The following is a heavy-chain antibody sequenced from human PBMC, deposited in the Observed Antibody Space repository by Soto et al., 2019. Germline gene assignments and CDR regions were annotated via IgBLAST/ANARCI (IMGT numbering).Heavy chain of an antibody. Sequence: EVQLVESGGGLVQPGGSLRLSCAASGFTVSSNYMNWARQAPGKGLEWVSVIYSGGSTYYADSVKGRFTISRDNSKNTLYLQMNSLRAEDTAVYYCARSWAVAGSYDYWGQGTLVTVSS. CDR3: ARSWAVAGSYDY. V-gene: IGHV3-66*01. CDR1: GFTVSSNY. CDR2: IYSGGST. D-gene: IGHD6-19*01. J-gene: IGHJ4*02.